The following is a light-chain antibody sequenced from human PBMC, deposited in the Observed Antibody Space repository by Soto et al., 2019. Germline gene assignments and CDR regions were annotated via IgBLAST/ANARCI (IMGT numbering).Light chain of an antibody. V-gene: IGKV3-20*01. CDR3: QQYGSSPWT. Sequence: EIVLTQSPGTLSLSPGERATLSCRASQSVSSSYLAWYQQKPGQAPRLLIHGASSRATGIPDRFSGSGSGTDFTLTISRLEPEDFAVYYCQQYGSSPWTFGQVTKVEIK. CDR2: GAS. CDR1: QSVSSSY. J-gene: IGKJ1*01.